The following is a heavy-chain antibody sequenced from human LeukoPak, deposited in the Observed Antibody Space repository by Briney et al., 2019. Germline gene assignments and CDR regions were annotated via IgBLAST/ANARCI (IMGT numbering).Heavy chain of an antibody. J-gene: IGHJ4*02. V-gene: IGHV4-39*01. CDR2: IYYSGST. Sequence: KASETLSLTCTVSGGSISSSSYYWGWTRQPPGNGLEWIGSIYYSGSTYYNPSLKSRVTISVDTSKNQFSLKLSSVTAADTAVYYCARHDSITNPDYWGQGTLVTVSS. CDR1: GGSISSSSYY. CDR3: ARHDSITNPDY. D-gene: IGHD3-10*01.